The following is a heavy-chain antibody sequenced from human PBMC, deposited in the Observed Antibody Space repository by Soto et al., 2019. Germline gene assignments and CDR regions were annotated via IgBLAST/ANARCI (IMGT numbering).Heavy chain of an antibody. CDR2: IYYSGST. J-gene: IGHJ5*02. V-gene: IGHV4-39*01. CDR3: ARSGLLLRWFDP. D-gene: IGHD3-16*01. CDR1: GGSISSSSYS. Sequence: SETLSLTCTVSGGSISSSSYSWGWIRQPPGQGLEWIGSIYYSGSTYYNPSLKSRVTISVDTSKTQFSLKLSSVTAADTAVYYCARSGLLLRWFDPWRQGTLVTVSS.